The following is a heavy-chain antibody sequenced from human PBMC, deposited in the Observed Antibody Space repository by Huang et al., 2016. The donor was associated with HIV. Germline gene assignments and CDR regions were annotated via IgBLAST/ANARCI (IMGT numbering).Heavy chain of an antibody. D-gene: IGHD2-15*01. CDR1: GSSISNYF. Sequence: QVQLQESGPRLVKPSETLSLTCTVSGSSISNYFWSWIRQSPGKGLEYIGCISYSGSTNYNPSRRGRVTISVDTSKKQFFLKLSSVTAADTAIYFCASGYYFDYWGQGSLVTVSS. J-gene: IGHJ4*02. CDR3: ASGYYFDY. V-gene: IGHV4-59*01. CDR2: ISYSGST.